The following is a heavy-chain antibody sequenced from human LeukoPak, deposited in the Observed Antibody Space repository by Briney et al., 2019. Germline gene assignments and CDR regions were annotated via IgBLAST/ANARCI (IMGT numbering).Heavy chain of an antibody. J-gene: IGHJ4*02. CDR2: ISSSSSYI. Sequence: GGSLRLSCAASGFTFSSYSMNWVRQAPGKGLEWVSSISSSSSYIYYADSVKGRFTISRDNAKNSLYLQMNSLRAEDTAVYYCARDRIATIPLDYWGQGTLVNVSS. V-gene: IGHV3-21*01. D-gene: IGHD5-12*01. CDR1: GFTFSSYS. CDR3: ARDRIATIPLDY.